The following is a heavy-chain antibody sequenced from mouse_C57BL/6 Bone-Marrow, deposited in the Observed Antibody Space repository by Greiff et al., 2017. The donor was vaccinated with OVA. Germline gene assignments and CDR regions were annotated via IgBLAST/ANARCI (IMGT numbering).Heavy chain of an antibody. CDR1: GYTFTSYW. CDR3: ARLSYGNYWYFDV. V-gene: IGHV1-61*01. Sequence: QVQLKQPGAELVRPGSSVKLSCKASGYTFTSYWMDWVKQRPGQGLEWIGNIYPSDSETHYNQKFKDKATLTVDKSSSTAYMQLSSLTSEDSAVYYCARLSYGNYWYFDVWGTGTTVTASS. CDR2: IYPSDSET. J-gene: IGHJ1*03. D-gene: IGHD2-1*01.